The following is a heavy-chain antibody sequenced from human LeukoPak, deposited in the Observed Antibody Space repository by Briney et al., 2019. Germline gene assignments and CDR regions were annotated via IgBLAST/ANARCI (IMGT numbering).Heavy chain of an antibody. Sequence: SQTLSLTCAISGDSVSSNSAAWNWIRQSPSRGLEWPGRTYYRSKWYNDYAVSVKSRITINPDTSKNQFSLQLNSVTPEDTAVYYCARALMAGSSSWYLGFMGFDIWGQGTMVTVSS. CDR3: ARALMAGSSSWYLGFMGFDI. CDR2: TYYRSKWYN. V-gene: IGHV6-1*01. J-gene: IGHJ3*02. D-gene: IGHD6-13*01. CDR1: GDSVSSNSAA.